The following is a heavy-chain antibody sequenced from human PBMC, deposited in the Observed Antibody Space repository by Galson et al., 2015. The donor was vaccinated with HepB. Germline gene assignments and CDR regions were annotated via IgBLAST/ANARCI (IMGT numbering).Heavy chain of an antibody. J-gene: IGHJ6*03. V-gene: IGHV7-4-1*02. CDR2: INTNTGNP. D-gene: IGHD2-2*01. Sequence: SVKVSCKASGYTFTSYAVNWVRQAPGQGLEWMGWINTNTGNPTYAQGFTGRFVFSLDTSVSTAYLQISSLKAEDTAVYYCARIPALGYCSSTSCYAHYYYYMDVWGKGTTVTVSS. CDR3: ARIPALGYCSSTSCYAHYYYYMDV. CDR1: GYTFTSYA.